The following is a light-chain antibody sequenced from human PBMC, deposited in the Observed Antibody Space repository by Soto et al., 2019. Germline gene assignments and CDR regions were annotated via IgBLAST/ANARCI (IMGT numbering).Light chain of an antibody. CDR3: QLRTKWPRT. J-gene: IGKJ2*01. CDR1: QTVGTF. CDR2: DAS. V-gene: IGKV3-11*01. Sequence: EIVLTQSPATLSLSPGEKDTLSCRASQTVGTFLAWYQQKPGQAPRLVIYDASKRATGIPARFSGTGSGTDYALTISSIEPEYFAVYYCQLRTKWPRTFGQGTKLDIK.